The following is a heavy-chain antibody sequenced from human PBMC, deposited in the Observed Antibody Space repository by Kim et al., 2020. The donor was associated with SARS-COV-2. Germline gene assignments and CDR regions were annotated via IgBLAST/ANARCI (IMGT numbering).Heavy chain of an antibody. CDR3: ARHLIAARSGMDV. CDR2: IYYSGST. CDR1: GGSISSSSYY. Sequence: SETLSLTCTVSGGSISSSSYYWGWIRQPPGKGLEWIGSIYYSGSTYYNPSLKSRVTISVDTSKNQFSLKLSSVTAADTAVYYCARHLIAARSGMDVWGQGTTVTVSS. V-gene: IGHV4-39*01. J-gene: IGHJ6*02. D-gene: IGHD6-6*01.